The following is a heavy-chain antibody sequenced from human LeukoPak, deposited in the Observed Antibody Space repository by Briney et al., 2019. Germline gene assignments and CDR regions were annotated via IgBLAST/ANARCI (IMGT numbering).Heavy chain of an antibody. V-gene: IGHV1-24*01. CDR3: ATQVTFYYESSGFYYFDY. D-gene: IGHD3-22*01. CDR1: GYTLTELS. Sequence: GASVKVSCKVSGYTLTELSMHWLRQAPGKGLEWMGGFDPEDSGTIYAQKFHGRVTMTEDTSTDTAYMELSSLRSEDTAVYYCATQVTFYYESSGFYYFDYWGQGTLVNVSP. J-gene: IGHJ4*02. CDR2: FDPEDSGT.